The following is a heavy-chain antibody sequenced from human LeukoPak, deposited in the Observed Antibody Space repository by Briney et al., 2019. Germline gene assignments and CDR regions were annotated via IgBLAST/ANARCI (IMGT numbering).Heavy chain of an antibody. J-gene: IGHJ5*02. CDR2: IYWDDDK. Sequence: SGPTLVKPTQTLTLTCTFSGFSLSTSGVGVGWIRQPPGKALEWLSLIYWDDDKRYSPSLKSRLTITKDTSKNQVVLTMTNMDPVDTATYYCARSPDYYGSGLFDPWGQGTLVTVSS. D-gene: IGHD3-10*01. V-gene: IGHV2-5*02. CDR1: GFSLSTSGVG. CDR3: ARSPDYYGSGLFDP.